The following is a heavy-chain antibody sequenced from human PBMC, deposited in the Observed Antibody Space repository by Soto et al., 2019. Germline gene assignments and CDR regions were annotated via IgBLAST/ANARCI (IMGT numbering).Heavy chain of an antibody. CDR3: ARAGKTYYDFWSGYYGPFDY. CDR1: GYSISSGYY. CDR2: IYHSGST. Sequence: SETLSLTCAVSGYSISSGYYWGWIRQPPGKGLEWIGSIYHSGSTYYNPSLKSRVTISVDTSKNQFSLKLSSVTAADTAVYYCARAGKTYYDFWSGYYGPFDYWGQGTLVTVSS. V-gene: IGHV4-38-2*01. J-gene: IGHJ4*02. D-gene: IGHD3-3*01.